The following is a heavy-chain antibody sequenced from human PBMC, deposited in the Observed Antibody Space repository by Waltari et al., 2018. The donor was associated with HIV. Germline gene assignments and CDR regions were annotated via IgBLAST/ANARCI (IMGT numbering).Heavy chain of an antibody. V-gene: IGHV4-38-2*02. Sequence: QVQVQESGPGLVQPSETLSLTCTVSGDSISSAFYWGWIRQPPGKGLEWIGSIYHTGNTYYNPSLKSRVTISVDTSKNQFFLRRFSVTAADTVRYYCARSITMIEGVPNWFDPWGQGTLVTVSS. J-gene: IGHJ5*02. CDR2: IYHTGNT. CDR3: ARSITMIEGVPNWFDP. CDR1: GDSISSAFY. D-gene: IGHD3-22*01.